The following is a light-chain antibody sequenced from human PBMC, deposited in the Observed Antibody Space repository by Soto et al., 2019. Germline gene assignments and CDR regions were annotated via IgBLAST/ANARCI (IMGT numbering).Light chain of an antibody. J-gene: IGKJ2*01. CDR1: QSVSSY. CDR2: DAS. Sequence: EIVLTQSPATLSLSPGERATLSCRASQSVSSYLAWYQHKPGQAPRLLIDDASNRATGIPAKFSGSGSGTDFTLTISSLEPEDCAVYYCQQRSNWPYTFGQGTKLEIK. CDR3: QQRSNWPYT. V-gene: IGKV3-11*01.